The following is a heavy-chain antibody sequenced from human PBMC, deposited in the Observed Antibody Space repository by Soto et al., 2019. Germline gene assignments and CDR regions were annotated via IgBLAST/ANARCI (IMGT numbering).Heavy chain of an antibody. V-gene: IGHV1-3*01. CDR1: GYTFTSYA. Sequence: ASVKVSCKASGYTFTSYAMHWVRQAPGQRLEWMGWINAGNGNTKYSQKFQGRVTITRDTSASTAYMELSSLRSEDTAVYYCARDSSRVGAYPSDIWGQGTMVTVSS. D-gene: IGHD1-26*01. CDR3: ARDSSRVGAYPSDI. J-gene: IGHJ3*02. CDR2: INAGNGNT.